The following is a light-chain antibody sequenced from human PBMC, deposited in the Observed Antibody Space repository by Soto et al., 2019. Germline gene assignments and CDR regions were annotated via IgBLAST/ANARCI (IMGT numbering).Light chain of an antibody. CDR2: RAS. CDR3: QQYQNSWT. J-gene: IGKJ1*01. Sequence: IVMTQSPATLSVSPGERATLSCRAGQTIYSNVAWYQQRPGQAPRLLIYRASTRATGVPARFSGSGSGTEFTLTISGLQSEDFALYYCQQYQNSWTFGQGTKVDIK. V-gene: IGKV3-15*01. CDR1: QTIYSN.